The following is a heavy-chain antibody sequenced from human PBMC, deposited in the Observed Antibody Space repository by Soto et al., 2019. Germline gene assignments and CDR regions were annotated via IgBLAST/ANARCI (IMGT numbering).Heavy chain of an antibody. CDR3: ARDINGLPRYCSGGSCYSVWFDP. CDR2: IYYSRST. Sequence: PSETLSLTCTVSGGSISSGGYYWSWIRQHPGKGLEWIGYIYYSRSTYYNPSLKSRVTISVDTSKNQFSLKLSSVTAADTAVYYCARDINGLPRYCSGGSCYSVWFDPWGQGTLVTVSS. V-gene: IGHV4-31*03. CDR1: GGSISSGGYY. J-gene: IGHJ5*02. D-gene: IGHD2-15*01.